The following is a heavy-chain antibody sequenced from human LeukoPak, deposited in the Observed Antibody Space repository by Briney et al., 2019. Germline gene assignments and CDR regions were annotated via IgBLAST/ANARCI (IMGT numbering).Heavy chain of an antibody. D-gene: IGHD2-15*01. CDR1: GFTFSNSA. CDR3: AKGSGGSCYSNFDC. Sequence: GGSLRLSCAASGFTFSNSAMGWVRQAPGKGLEWVSAVCGNNVNTYYADSVKGRFTISRDNSKNTLYLQMNSLGVDDTAVYYCAKGSGGSCYSNFDCWGQGTLVTVSS. J-gene: IGHJ4*02. CDR2: VCGNNVNT. V-gene: IGHV3-23*01.